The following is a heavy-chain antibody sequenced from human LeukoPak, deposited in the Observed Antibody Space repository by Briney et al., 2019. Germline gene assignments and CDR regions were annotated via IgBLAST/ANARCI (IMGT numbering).Heavy chain of an antibody. J-gene: IGHJ3*02. Sequence: SQTLSLTCNVSGVSVSDGRYYWTWIRQHPGKGLEWIGYKYYSGSAKYNPSLKSRLTISIDTSKNQFSLQLSSVTAADTATYYCATPYRSGISCLDVFNMWGQGTRVTVSS. CDR1: GVSVSDGRYY. CDR3: ATPYRSGISCLDVFNM. D-gene: IGHD2-2*01. V-gene: IGHV4-31*03. CDR2: KYYSGSA.